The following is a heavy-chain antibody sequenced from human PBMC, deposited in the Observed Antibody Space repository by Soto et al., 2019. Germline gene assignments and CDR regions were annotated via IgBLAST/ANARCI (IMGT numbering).Heavy chain of an antibody. D-gene: IGHD2-15*01. CDR1: GYTFTGYY. CDR2: INPNSGGT. V-gene: IGHV1-2*04. J-gene: IGHJ5*02. Sequence: QVQLVQSGAEVKKPGASVKVSCKASGYTFTGYYMHWVRQAPGQGLEWMGWINPNSGGTNYAQKFQGWVTMTRDTSISTAYMELSRLRSDDTAVYYCARGYCSGGSCYSGINWFDPWGQGTLVTVSS. CDR3: ARGYCSGGSCYSGINWFDP.